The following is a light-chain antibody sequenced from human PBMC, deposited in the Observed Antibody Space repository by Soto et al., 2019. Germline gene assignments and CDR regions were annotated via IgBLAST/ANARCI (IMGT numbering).Light chain of an antibody. J-gene: IGLJ2*01. V-gene: IGLV7-43*01. CDR2: STS. Sequence: QTVVTQEPSLTVSPGGTVTLTCASSTGAVTSGYYPTWFQQKPGQAPRALIYSTSDKYSWTPARFSGSLLGDKAALTLSGVQPEDEAEYYCLLYYGGGLVFGGGTKLTVL. CDR3: LLYYGGGLV. CDR1: TGAVTSGYY.